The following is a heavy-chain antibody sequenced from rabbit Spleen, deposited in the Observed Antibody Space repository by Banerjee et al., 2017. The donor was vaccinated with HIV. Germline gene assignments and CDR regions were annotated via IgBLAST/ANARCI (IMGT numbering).Heavy chain of an antibody. CDR3: ARSAYSGSGWPFYGMDL. CDR1: GFTLSSYYM. D-gene: IGHD1-1*01. CDR2: AYAGSSGSA. J-gene: IGHJ6*01. V-gene: IGHV1S45*01. Sequence: QEQLVESRGGLVKPEGSLKLSCTASGFTLSSYYMNWVRQAPGKGLEWVACAYAGSSGSAYYASWAKGRFTISKTSSTTVDLKMTSLTAADTATYFCARSAYSGSGWPFYGMDLWGPGTLVTVS.